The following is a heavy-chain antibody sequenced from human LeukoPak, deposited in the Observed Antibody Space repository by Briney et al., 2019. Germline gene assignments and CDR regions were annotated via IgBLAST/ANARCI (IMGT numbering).Heavy chain of an antibody. V-gene: IGHV4-59*01. D-gene: IGHD4-17*01. CDR2: IYYSGTT. CDR3: ARVRADYGDYSFNF. Sequence: SETLSLTCTVSGGSMNIYYWSWVRQPPGKGLEWIGYIYYSGTTNYNPSLQNRLTISVDTSKNQFSLKLTSVTAADTAVYYCARVRADYGDYSFNFWGQGTLVTVSS. J-gene: IGHJ4*02. CDR1: GGSMNIYY.